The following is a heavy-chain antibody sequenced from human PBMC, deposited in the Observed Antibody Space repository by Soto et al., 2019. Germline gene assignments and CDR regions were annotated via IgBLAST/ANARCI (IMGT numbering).Heavy chain of an antibody. V-gene: IGHV4-59*01. CDR1: GGSISSYY. Sequence: PSETLSLTCTVSGGSISSYYWSRIRQPPGKGLEWIGYIYYSGSTNYNPSLKSRVTISVDTSKNQFSLKLSSVTAADTAVYYCARLSVSSDWFDPWGQGTLVTVSS. CDR2: IYYSGST. D-gene: IGHD4-17*01. J-gene: IGHJ5*02. CDR3: ARLSVSSDWFDP.